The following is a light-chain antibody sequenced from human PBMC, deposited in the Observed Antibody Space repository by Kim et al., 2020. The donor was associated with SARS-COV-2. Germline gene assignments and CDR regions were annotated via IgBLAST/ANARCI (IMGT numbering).Light chain of an antibody. CDR3: QSRDSGGNVL. CDR2: GRN. CDR1: SLSSYY. J-gene: IGLJ2*01. V-gene: IGLV3-19*01. Sequence: SSELTQDPAVSVALGQTVRITCQGDSLSSYYATWYQQRPRQAPVLVIYGRNNRPSGIPDRFSGSSSGNTASLTISGAQAEDEADFYCQSRDSGGNVLFGGGTQLTVL.